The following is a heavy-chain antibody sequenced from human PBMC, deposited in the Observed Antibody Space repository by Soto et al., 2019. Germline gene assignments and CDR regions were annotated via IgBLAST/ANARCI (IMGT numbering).Heavy chain of an antibody. D-gene: IGHD6-13*01. J-gene: IGHJ4*02. CDR3: ARQSYSSYYFDY. CDR2: ISAYNGNT. Sequence: ASAKVSCKASGYTFNSYGICWVRQEPGQGLEWMGWISAYNGNTKYAQKLQGRVTMTTDTSTSTAYMELRSLRAEDMAVYYCARQSYSSYYFDYWGQGTLVTVSS. CDR1: GYTFNSYG. V-gene: IGHV1-18*03.